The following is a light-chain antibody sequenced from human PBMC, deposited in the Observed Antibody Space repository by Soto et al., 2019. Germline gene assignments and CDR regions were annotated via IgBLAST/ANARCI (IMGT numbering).Light chain of an antibody. Sequence: EIVLTQPPATLSLSPGERATLSCRASQSVSSYLAWYQQKPGQAPRLLIYDASNRATGIPARFSGSGSGTDFTLTISSLEPEDFAVYYCHQRQYWPPITFGQGTRLEI. J-gene: IGKJ5*01. CDR1: QSVSSY. CDR3: HQRQYWPPIT. CDR2: DAS. V-gene: IGKV3-11*01.